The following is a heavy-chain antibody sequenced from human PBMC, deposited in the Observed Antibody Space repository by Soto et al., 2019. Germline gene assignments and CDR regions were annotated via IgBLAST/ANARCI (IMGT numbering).Heavy chain of an antibody. CDR3: TRDRTTVNPPFDY. J-gene: IGHJ4*02. CDR1: KFTFGDYA. V-gene: IGHV3-49*04. CDR2: IRSKAYGGTT. Sequence: GGSLRLSCTASKFTFGDYAMSWVRQAPGKGLEWVGSIRSKAYGGTTKYASSVKGRFTISRDDSKGIAYLQMNSLKTEDTAVYYWTRDRTTVNPPFDYWGQGTLVTVSS. D-gene: IGHD4-4*01.